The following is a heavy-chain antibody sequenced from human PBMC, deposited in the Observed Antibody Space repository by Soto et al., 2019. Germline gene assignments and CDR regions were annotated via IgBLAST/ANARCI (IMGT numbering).Heavy chain of an antibody. Sequence: QVQLVESGGGVVQPGRSLRLSCAASGFTFSSYGMHWVRQAPGKGLEWVAVISYDGSNKYYADSVKSRFTISRDNSKNTLYLQMNSLRAEDTAVYYCAKDKGIVGATPHYWGQGTLVTVSS. CDR3: AKDKGIVGATPHY. CDR2: ISYDGSNK. J-gene: IGHJ4*02. CDR1: GFTFSSYG. D-gene: IGHD1-26*01. V-gene: IGHV3-30*18.